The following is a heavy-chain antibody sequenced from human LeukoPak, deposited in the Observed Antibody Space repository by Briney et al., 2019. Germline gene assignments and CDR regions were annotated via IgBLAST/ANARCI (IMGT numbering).Heavy chain of an antibody. Sequence: PSETLSLTCAVYGGSFSGYYWSWIRQPPGKGLEWIGETNHSGSTNYNPSLKSRVTISVDTSKNQFSLKLSSVTAADTAVYYCARGEYSFDPWGQGTLVTVSS. J-gene: IGHJ5*02. CDR3: ARGEYSFDP. CDR2: TNHSGST. CDR1: GGSFSGYY. V-gene: IGHV4-34*01. D-gene: IGHD2-21*01.